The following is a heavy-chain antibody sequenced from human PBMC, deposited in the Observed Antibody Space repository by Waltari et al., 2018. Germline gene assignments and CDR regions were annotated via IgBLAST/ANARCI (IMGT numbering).Heavy chain of an antibody. Sequence: QVQLVQSGAEVKKPGSSVKVSCKASGGTFSSYAISWVRQAPGQGLEWMGWMNPNSGNTGYAQKFQGRVTITADKSTSTAYMELSSLRSEDTAVYYCARGSSGWNIFDYWGQGTLVTVSS. V-gene: IGHV1-69*04. CDR2: MNPNSGNT. CDR3: ARGSSGWNIFDY. D-gene: IGHD6-19*01. CDR1: GGTFSSYA. J-gene: IGHJ4*02.